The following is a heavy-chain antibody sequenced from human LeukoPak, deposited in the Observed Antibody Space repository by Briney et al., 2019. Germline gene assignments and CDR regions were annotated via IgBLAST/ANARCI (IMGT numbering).Heavy chain of an antibody. CDR1: GFTFSSYA. CDR2: ISGSGGST. CDR3: AKDLGGSPRLRRADV. J-gene: IGHJ6*04. Sequence: GGSLRLSCAASGFTFSSYAMSWVRQAPGKGLEWVSAISGSGGSTYYADSVKGRFTISRDNSKNTLYLQMNSLRAEDTAVYYCAKDLGGSPRLRRADVWGKGTTVTVSS. D-gene: IGHD6-25*01. V-gene: IGHV3-23*01.